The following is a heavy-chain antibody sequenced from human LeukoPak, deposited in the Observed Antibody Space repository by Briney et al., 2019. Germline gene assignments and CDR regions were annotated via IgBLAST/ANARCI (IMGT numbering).Heavy chain of an antibody. CDR2: ISYDGSNK. CDR1: GFTFSSYG. D-gene: IGHD3-10*01. V-gene: IGHV3-30*03. CDR3: ARHVWFGEHNGHENWFDP. Sequence: GGSLRLSCAASGFTFSSYGMHWVRQAPGKGLEWVAVISYDGSNKYYADSVKGRFTISRDNSKNTLYLQMNSLRAEDTAVYYCARHVWFGEHNGHENWFDPWGQGTLVTVSS. J-gene: IGHJ5*02.